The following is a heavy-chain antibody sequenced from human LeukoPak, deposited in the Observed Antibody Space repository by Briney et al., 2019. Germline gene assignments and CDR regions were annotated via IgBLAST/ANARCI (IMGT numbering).Heavy chain of an antibody. D-gene: IGHD3-22*01. Sequence: SETLSLTCAVYGGSFSGYYWSWIRQPPGKGLEWIGEINHSGSTNYNPSLKSRVTISVDTSKNQFSLKLSSVTAADTAVYYCARGPHTGVNYYDSSGYYYLGQGTLVTVSS. CDR3: ARGPHTGVNYYDSSGYYY. J-gene: IGHJ4*02. CDR1: GGSFSGYY. V-gene: IGHV4-34*01. CDR2: INHSGST.